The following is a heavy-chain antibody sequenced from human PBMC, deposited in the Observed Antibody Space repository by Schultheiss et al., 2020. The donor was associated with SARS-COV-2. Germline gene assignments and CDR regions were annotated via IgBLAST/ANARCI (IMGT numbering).Heavy chain of an antibody. CDR3: ARDGLENYNGMDV. D-gene: IGHD1-1*01. Sequence: GGSLRLSCAASGFTFSSYEMNWVRQAPGKGLEWVSYISSSGSTIYYADSVKGRFTISRDNSKNTLYLQMNSLRAEDTAVYYCARDGLENYNGMDVWGQGTTVTVSS. CDR2: ISSSGSTI. CDR1: GFTFSSYE. J-gene: IGHJ6*02. V-gene: IGHV3-48*03.